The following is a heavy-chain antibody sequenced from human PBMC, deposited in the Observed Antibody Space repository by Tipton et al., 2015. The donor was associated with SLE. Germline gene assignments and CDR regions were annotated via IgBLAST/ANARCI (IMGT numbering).Heavy chain of an antibody. V-gene: IGHV4-59*11. D-gene: IGHD3-22*01. J-gene: IGHJ6*03. CDR1: GGSISSHY. Sequence: TLSLTCTVSGGSISSHYWSWIRQPPGKGLEWIGYIYYSGSTNYNPSLKSRVTISVDTSKNQFSLKLSSVSAADTAVYYCARAITMMGTGFYYNYYYIDVWGKGTTVTVSS. CDR2: IYYSGST. CDR3: ARAITMMGTGFYYNYYYIDV.